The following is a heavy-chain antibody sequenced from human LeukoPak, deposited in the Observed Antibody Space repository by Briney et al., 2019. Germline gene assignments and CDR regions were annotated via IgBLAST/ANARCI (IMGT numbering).Heavy chain of an antibody. CDR2: ISSGGSTM. J-gene: IGHJ4*02. V-gene: IGHV3-11*01. CDR1: GFTFSDYY. D-gene: IGHD3-22*01. CDR3: AKDDSSGYYRWDY. Sequence: GGSLRLSCAASGFTFSDYYMSWIRQTPGKGLEWVSYISSGGSTMFYADSVKGRFIISRDNSKNTLYLQMNSLRAEDTAVYYCAKDDSSGYYRWDYWGQGTLVTVSS.